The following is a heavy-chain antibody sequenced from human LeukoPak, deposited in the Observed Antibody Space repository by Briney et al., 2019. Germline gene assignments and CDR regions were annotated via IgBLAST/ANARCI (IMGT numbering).Heavy chain of an antibody. V-gene: IGHV3-30*02. D-gene: IGHD3-10*01. J-gene: IGHJ4*02. CDR2: IRYDGSNK. CDR1: GFTLDDYA. Sequence: GGSLSLSCAASGFTLDDYARNGVGQAPGRGRRGVEFIRYDGSNKYYADSVKGRFTISRDNSKNTLYLQMNSLRAEDTAVYYCAKDQWDYGSGRPDYWGQGTLVTVSS. CDR3: AKDQWDYGSGRPDY.